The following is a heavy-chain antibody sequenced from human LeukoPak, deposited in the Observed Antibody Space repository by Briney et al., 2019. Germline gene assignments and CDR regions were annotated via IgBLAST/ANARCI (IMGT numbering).Heavy chain of an antibody. CDR1: GFTFSSYW. CDR2: IKQDGSEK. V-gene: IGHV3-7*01. J-gene: IGHJ3*02. CDR3: ARGGLIQRHAFDI. Sequence: GGSLRLSCAASGFTFSSYWMSWVRQAPGKGLEWVANIKQDGSEKYYVDSVKGRFTISRGNAKNSLYLQMNSLRAEDTAVYYCARGGLIQRHAFDIWDQGTMVTVSS. D-gene: IGHD1-1*01.